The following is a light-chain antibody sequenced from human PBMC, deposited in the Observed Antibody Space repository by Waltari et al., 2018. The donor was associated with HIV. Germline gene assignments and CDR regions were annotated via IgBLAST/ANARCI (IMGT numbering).Light chain of an antibody. V-gene: IGLV3-27*01. J-gene: IGLJ3*02. CDR3: YSAADNIEV. CDR1: VLTKKY. CDR2: KDT. Sequence: ITCSGDVLTKKYARWFQQKPGQAPLLVIYKDTERPSGIPERFSGSSSGTTVTLTISGAQVDDEADYYCYSAADNIEVFGGGTKLTVL.